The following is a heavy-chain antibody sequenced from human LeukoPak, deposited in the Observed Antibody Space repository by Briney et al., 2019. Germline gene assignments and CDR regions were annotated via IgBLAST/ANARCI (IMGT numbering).Heavy chain of an antibody. J-gene: IGHJ5*02. CDR2: IIPILGIA. V-gene: IGHV1-69*04. Sequence: ASVKVSCKASGGTFSSYAISWVRRAPGQGLEWMGRIIPILGIANYAQKFQGRVTITADKSTSTAYMELSSLRSEDTAVYYCARDGVLLWFGELLHNWFDPWGQGTLVTVYS. D-gene: IGHD3-10*01. CDR3: ARDGVLLWFGELLHNWFDP. CDR1: GGTFSSYA.